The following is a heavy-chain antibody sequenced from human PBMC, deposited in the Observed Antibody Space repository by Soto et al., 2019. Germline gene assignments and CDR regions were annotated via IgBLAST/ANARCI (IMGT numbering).Heavy chain of an antibody. CDR2: IRSKAYGGTT. D-gene: IGHD2-15*01. Sequence: SLRLSCTASGFTFGDYAMSWFRQAPGKGLEWVGFIRSKAYGGTTEYAASVKSRFTISRDDSKSIAYLQMNSMKTEDTAVYYCTRPLIVVVVAAPGYWGQGTLVTVSS. J-gene: IGHJ4*02. CDR3: TRPLIVVVVAAPGY. V-gene: IGHV3-49*03. CDR1: GFTFGDYA.